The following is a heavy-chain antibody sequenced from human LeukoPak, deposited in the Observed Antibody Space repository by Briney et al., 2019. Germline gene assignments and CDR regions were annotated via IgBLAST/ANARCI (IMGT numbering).Heavy chain of an antibody. Sequence: GGSLRLSCAASGFTFSTYSMNWVRQAPGKGLEWVSSISSSSSHIYYADSVKGRFTISRDNAKNSLYLQMNSLRAEDTAVYYCARDRESSSWFDYWGQGTLVTVSS. CDR3: ARDRESSSWFDY. CDR1: GFTFSTYS. V-gene: IGHV3-21*01. J-gene: IGHJ4*02. CDR2: ISSSSSHI. D-gene: IGHD6-13*01.